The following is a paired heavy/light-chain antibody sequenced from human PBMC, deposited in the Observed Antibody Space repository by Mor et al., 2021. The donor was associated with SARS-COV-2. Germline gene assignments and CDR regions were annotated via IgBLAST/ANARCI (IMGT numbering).Light chain of an antibody. V-gene: IGKV1-39*01. CDR2: AAS. J-gene: IGKJ3*01. CDR1: QSINNY. Sequence: DIQMTQSPSSLSASVGDRVTITCRASQSINNYLNWYQQKPGNAPKLLIFAASISQTGVPLRFSGSGSGTDFTLTISTLQPEDFATYYCQQSYSFPRTFGPGTKVDIK. CDR3: QQSYSFPRT.
Heavy chain of an antibody. CDR1: GFTFSSYE. Sequence: DVQLVESGGGLVQPGGSLRLSCAASGFTFSSYEMHWVRQAPGKGLEWVSSISSTGTTIYYTDSVRGRFTISRDNARSSLHLQMNSLRVEDTALYYCAKTYYGSAASWFDLWGQGTLVTVS. CDR2: ISSTGTTI. J-gene: IGHJ5*02. D-gene: IGHD3-10*01. CDR3: AKTYYGSAASWFDL. V-gene: IGHV3-48*03.